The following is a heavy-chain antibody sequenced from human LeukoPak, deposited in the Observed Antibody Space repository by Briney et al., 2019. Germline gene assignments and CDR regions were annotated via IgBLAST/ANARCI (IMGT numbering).Heavy chain of an antibody. CDR1: GGSVSSGSYY. V-gene: IGHV4-61*01. D-gene: IGHD3-9*01. CDR2: IYYSGST. CDR3: ARATYYDILTGYYFDY. Sequence: SETLSLTCTVSGGSVSSGSYYWSWIRQPPGKGLEWIGYIYYSGSTNYIPSLKSRVTISVDTSKNQFSLKLSSVTAADTAVYYCARATYYDILTGYYFDYWGQGTLVTVSS. J-gene: IGHJ4*02.